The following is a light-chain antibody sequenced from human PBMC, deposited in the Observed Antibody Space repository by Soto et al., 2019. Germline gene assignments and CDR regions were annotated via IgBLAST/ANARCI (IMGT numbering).Light chain of an antibody. CDR3: QSYDSRLSGWV. CDR2: ANN. V-gene: IGLV1-40*01. CDR1: SSNIGAGYD. J-gene: IGLJ3*02. Sequence: QSVLTQPPSVFGAPGQRVTISCTGSSSNIGAGYDVHWYQQLPGTAPKLLIYANNNRPSGVPDRFSGSKSGTSASLAISGLQAKDEADYYCQSYDSRLSGWVFGGGTKLTVL.